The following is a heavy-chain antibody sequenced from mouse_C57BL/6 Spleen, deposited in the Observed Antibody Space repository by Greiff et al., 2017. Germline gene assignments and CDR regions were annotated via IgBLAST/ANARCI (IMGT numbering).Heavy chain of an antibody. D-gene: IGHD1-1*01. Sequence: EVKLQESGPGLVKPSQSLSLTCSVTGYSITSGYYWNWIRQFPGNKLEWMGYISYDGSNNYNPSLKNRISITRDTSKNQFFLKLNSVTTEDTATYYCARAYIYYGSSYGYFDVWGTGTTVTVSS. CDR3: ARAYIYYGSSYGYFDV. CDR2: ISYDGSN. CDR1: GYSITSGYY. J-gene: IGHJ1*03. V-gene: IGHV3-6*01.